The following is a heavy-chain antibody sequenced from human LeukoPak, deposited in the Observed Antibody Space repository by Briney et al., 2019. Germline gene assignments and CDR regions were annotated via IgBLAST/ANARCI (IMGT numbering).Heavy chain of an antibody. V-gene: IGHV4-61*02. Sequence: TSETLSLTCTVSGGSISSGSYYWSWIRQPAGKGLEWIGRIYTSGSTNYNPSLKSRVTISVDTSKNQFSLKLSSVTAADTAVYYCARIMEDGDYFDYWGQGTLVTVSS. CDR2: IYTSGST. CDR1: GGSISSGSYY. CDR3: ARIMEDGDYFDY. J-gene: IGHJ4*02. D-gene: IGHD2-8*01.